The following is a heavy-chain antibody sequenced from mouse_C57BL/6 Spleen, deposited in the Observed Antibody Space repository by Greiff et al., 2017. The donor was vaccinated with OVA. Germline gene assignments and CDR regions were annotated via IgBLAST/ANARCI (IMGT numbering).Heavy chain of an antibody. CDR2: ISSSGST. CDR1: VSSTTNCNHW. J-gene: IGHJ1*03. D-gene: IGHD1-1*01. Sequence: DVQLVESGPALVASFQSVSLTRTVTVSSTTNCNHWWNWIRQVSGSKLEWIGYISSSGSTDSNPSLKSRISITRDTSKNQLFLQLNSVTTEDIATYYCARAYGSSYGWYFDVWGTGTTVTVSS. CDR3: ARAYGSSYGWYFDV. V-gene: IGHV3-4*01.